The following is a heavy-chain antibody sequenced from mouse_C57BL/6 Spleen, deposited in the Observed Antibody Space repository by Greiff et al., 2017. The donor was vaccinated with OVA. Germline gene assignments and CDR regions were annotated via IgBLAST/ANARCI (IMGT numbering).Heavy chain of an antibody. D-gene: IGHD2-12*01. V-gene: IGHV5-4*01. CDR3: ARDCYDCDD. J-gene: IGHJ2*01. CDR1: GFTFSSYA. Sequence: EVQLQESGGGLVKPGGSLKLSCAASGFTFSSYAMSWVRQTPEKRLEWVATISDGGSYTYYPDNVKGGFTISRDNAKNNLYLQMSHLKSEDTAMYYCARDCYDCDDWGQGTTFTVSS. CDR2: ISDGGSYT.